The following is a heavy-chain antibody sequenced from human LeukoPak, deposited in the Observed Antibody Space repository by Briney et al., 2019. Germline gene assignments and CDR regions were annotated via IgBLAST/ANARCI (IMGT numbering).Heavy chain of an antibody. D-gene: IGHD6-6*01. CDR1: GYTFTGYY. CDR3: ARDVASSSSALNWFDP. V-gene: IGHV1-2*02. Sequence: GASVKVSCKASGYTFTGYYMHWVRQAPGQGLEWMGWINPNSGGTNYAQKFQGRVTMTRDTSISTAYMELSRLRSDDTAVYYCARDVASSSSALNWFDPWGQGTLVTVSS. CDR2: INPNSGGT. J-gene: IGHJ5*02.